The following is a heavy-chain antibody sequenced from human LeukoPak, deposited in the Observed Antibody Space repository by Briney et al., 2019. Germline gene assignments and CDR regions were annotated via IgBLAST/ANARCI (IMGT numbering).Heavy chain of an antibody. V-gene: IGHV3-33*01. J-gene: IGHJ3*02. D-gene: IGHD2-21*02. Sequence: PGRSLRLSCAASGFTFSSYGMHWARQAPGKGLEWVAVIWYDGSNKYYADSVKGRFTISRDNSKNTLYLQMNSLRVEDTAVYYCARVHAYCGGDCYSAAFDIWGQGTMVTVSS. CDR1: GFTFSSYG. CDR3: ARVHAYCGGDCYSAAFDI. CDR2: IWYDGSNK.